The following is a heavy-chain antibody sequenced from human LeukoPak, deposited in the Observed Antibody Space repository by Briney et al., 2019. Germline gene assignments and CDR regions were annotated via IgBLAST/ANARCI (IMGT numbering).Heavy chain of an antibody. D-gene: IGHD6-19*01. CDR2: ISWNGGST. J-gene: IGHJ4*02. CDR1: GFTFGDYG. Sequence: GGSLRLSCVASGFTFGDYGMRWVRQAPGKGLEGVAGISWNGGSTDYVDSVKGRFTISRDYAKNSLYLQINSLGAEDTAFYHCAKGSRTSGDLGQGTLVTVSS. V-gene: IGHV3-20*01. CDR3: AKGSRTSGD.